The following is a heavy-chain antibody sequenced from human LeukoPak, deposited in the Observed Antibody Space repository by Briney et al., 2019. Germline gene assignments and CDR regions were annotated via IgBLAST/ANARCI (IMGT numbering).Heavy chain of an antibody. J-gene: IGHJ5*02. D-gene: IGHD5-12*01. CDR1: GFTFSSYG. V-gene: IGHV3-30*02. CDR2: IRYDGSNK. CDR3: AKSGYDFGGWFDP. Sequence: GGSLRLSCAASGFTFSSYGTHWVRQAPGKGLEWVAFIRYDGSNKYYADSVKGRFTISRDNSKNTLYLQMNSLRAEDTAVYYCAKSGYDFGGWFDPWGQGTLVTVSS.